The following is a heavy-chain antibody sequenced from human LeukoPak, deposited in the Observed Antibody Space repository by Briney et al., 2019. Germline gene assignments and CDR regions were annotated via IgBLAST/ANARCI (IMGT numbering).Heavy chain of an antibody. CDR3: ARVPSMVRGPGDAFDI. J-gene: IGHJ3*02. V-gene: IGHV1-18*01. CDR1: GYTFTSYG. Sequence: GASVKVSCKASGYTFTSYGISWVRQAPGQGLEWMGWISAYNGNTNYAQKLQGRATMTTDTSTSTAYMELRSLRSDDTAVYYCARVPSMVRGPGDAFDIWGQGTMVTVSS. CDR2: ISAYNGNT. D-gene: IGHD3-10*01.